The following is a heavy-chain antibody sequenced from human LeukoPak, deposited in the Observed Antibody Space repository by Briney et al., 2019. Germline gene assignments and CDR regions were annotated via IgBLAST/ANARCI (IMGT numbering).Heavy chain of an antibody. CDR1: GGSFSGYY. D-gene: IGHD4-17*01. Sequence: SETLSLTCAVYGGSFSGYYWSWIRQPPGKGLEWIGEINHSGSTNYNPSLKSRVTISVDTSKNQFSLKLSSVTAADTAVYYCATRRDYGWFDPWGQGTLVTVSS. CDR2: INHSGST. J-gene: IGHJ5*02. V-gene: IGHV4-34*01. CDR3: ATRRDYGWFDP.